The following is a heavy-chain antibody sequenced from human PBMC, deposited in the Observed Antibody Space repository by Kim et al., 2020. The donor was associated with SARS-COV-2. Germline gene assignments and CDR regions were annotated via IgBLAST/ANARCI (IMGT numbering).Heavy chain of an antibody. D-gene: IGHD6-13*01. V-gene: IGHV6-1*01. Sequence: NNYALSVKSRITINPDTSKNQFSLQLHSVTPEDTAVYFCARQFSQPLAYWGQGTLVTVSS. J-gene: IGHJ4*02. CDR2: N. CDR3: ARQFSQPLAY.